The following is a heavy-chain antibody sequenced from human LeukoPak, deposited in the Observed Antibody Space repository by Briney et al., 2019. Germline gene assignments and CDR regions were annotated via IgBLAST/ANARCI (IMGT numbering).Heavy chain of an antibody. CDR2: INPRGDAT. J-gene: IGHJ4*02. D-gene: IGHD1-1*01. CDR1: GNTFIGYW. V-gene: IGHV1-46*01. CDR3: AREGQQLKHFDY. Sequence: ASVTVSCKASGNTFIGYWIHWVRQAPGQGLEWMGAINPRGDATIGAQKFQGRVTTTRDTSTSTVYIELSCLRSEDTAVYYCAREGQQLKHFDYWGQETLVTVSS.